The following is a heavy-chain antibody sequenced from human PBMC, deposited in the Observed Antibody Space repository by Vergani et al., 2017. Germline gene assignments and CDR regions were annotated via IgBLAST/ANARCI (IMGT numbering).Heavy chain of an antibody. D-gene: IGHD6-19*01. CDR2: IYYSGST. Sequence: QLQLQESGPGLVKPSATLSLTCSVSGASIRSSNYYWGWILQPPGKGLEWIASIYYSGSTYYNPSLKSRVTISVDTSKNQFSLKLSSVTAADTAVYFCARHSTVEWLVKLGWIDPWGQGILGTVSS. CDR3: ARHSTVEWLVKLGWIDP. J-gene: IGHJ5*02. CDR1: GASIRSSNYY. V-gene: IGHV4-39*01.